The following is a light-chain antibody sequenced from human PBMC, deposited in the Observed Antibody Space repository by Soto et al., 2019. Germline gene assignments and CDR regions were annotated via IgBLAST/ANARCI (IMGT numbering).Light chain of an antibody. V-gene: IGLV2-14*01. CDR2: EVT. J-gene: IGLJ2*01. Sequence: QPVLTQPASVSGSPGQSIAISCTGTSSDIGGYNYVSWYQQHPGKAPKLMIYEVTNRPSGLSDRFSGSKSGNTASLTISGLQAEDEADYYCSSYTSSSTVIFGGGTKLTVL. CDR3: SSYTSSSTVI. CDR1: SSDIGGYNY.